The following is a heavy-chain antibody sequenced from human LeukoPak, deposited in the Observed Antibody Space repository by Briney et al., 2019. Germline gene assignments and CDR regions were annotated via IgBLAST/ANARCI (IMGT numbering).Heavy chain of an antibody. D-gene: IGHD2-8*01. J-gene: IGHJ3*02. V-gene: IGHV4-34*01. CDR1: GGSFSGYY. CDR3: ARCPRRAGLLRAFDI. CDR2: INHSGST. Sequence: SETLSLTCAVYGGSFSGYYWSWIRQPPGKGLEWIGEINHSGSTNYNSSLKSRVTISVDTSKNQFSLKLSSVTAADTAVYYCARCPRRAGLLRAFDIWGQGTMVTVSS.